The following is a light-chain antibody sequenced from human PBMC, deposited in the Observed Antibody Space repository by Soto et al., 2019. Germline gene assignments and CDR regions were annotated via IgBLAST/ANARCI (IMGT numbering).Light chain of an antibody. J-gene: IGKJ1*01. CDR2: DAS. CDR1: QSVSSY. V-gene: IGKV3-11*01. CDR3: QQRSNWPRT. Sequence: EIVLTQSPATLSLSPGERATLSCRASQSVSSYLAWYQQKPGQAPRRLIYDASNRATGIPTRFSGSGSGTDFPLTISSLEPEDFAVYYCQQRSNWPRTFGQGTKVEIK.